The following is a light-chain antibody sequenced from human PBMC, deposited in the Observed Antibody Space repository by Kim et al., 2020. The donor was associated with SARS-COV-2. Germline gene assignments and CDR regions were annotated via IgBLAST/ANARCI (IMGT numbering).Light chain of an antibody. V-gene: IGLV3-1*01. CDR2: QDS. CDR3: QAWDSSTVV. CDR1: KLGDKY. Sequence: SYELTQPPSVSVSPGQTASITCSGEKLGDKYACWYQQKPGQSPVVVIHQDSKRPSGIPERFSGSNSGNTATLTISGTQAMDEADYYCQAWDSSTVVFGG. J-gene: IGLJ2*01.